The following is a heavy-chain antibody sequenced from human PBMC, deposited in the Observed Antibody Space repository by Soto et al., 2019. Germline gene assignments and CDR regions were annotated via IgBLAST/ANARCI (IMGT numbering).Heavy chain of an antibody. CDR3: SYGSSFDY. J-gene: IGHJ4*02. D-gene: IGHD3-10*01. V-gene: IGHV4-61*01. CDR2: TSHSGRT. CDR1: GASLRSGSYY. Sequence: SETLSLTCTVSGASLRSGSYYWSWIRQPPGKGLEWIGYTSHSGRTNYDPSLKSRLTMSVDTSQNQFSLQLNSVTAADTAVYYCSYGSSFDYWGQGTLVTVSS.